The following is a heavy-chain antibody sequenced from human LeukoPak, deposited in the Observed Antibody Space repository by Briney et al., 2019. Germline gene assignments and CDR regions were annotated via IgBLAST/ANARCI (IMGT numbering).Heavy chain of an antibody. CDR2: IRYDGSNK. J-gene: IGHJ4*02. Sequence: GGSLRLSCAASGFTFSSYGMHWVRQAPGKGLEWVAFIRYDGSNKYYADSVKGRFTISRDNSKNTLYLQMNSLRAEDTAVYYCARDVLRFLEWLFGYWGQGTLVTVSS. CDR3: ARDVLRFLEWLFGY. V-gene: IGHV3-30*02. CDR1: GFTFSSYG. D-gene: IGHD3-3*01.